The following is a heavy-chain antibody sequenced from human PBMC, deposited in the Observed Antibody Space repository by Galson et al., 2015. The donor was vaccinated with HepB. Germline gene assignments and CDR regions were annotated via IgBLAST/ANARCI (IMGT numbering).Heavy chain of an antibody. CDR1: GYTFTGYF. J-gene: IGHJ6*02. V-gene: IGHV1-18*04. CDR3: ARPVQQLVPGYYYGMDV. Sequence: SVKVSCKASGYTFTGYFMHWVRQAPGQGLEWMGWISAYNGNTNYAQKLQGRVTMTTDTSTSTAYMELRSLRSDDTAVYYCARPVQQLVPGYYYGMDVWGQGTTVTVSS. CDR2: ISAYNGNT. D-gene: IGHD6-6*01.